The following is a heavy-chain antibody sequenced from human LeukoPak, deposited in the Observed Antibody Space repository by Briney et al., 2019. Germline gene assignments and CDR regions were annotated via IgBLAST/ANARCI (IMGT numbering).Heavy chain of an antibody. CDR3: ARGNAFDI. CDR2: ISHDGSNK. V-gene: IGHV3-30-3*01. CDR1: GFTFSSYV. J-gene: IGHJ3*02. Sequence: GGSLRLSCAASGFTFSSYVMHWVRQAPGKGLEWVAIISHDGSNKYYADSVKGRFTISRDNSKNTLYLQMNSLRADDTAVYYCARGNAFDIWGQGSMVTDSS.